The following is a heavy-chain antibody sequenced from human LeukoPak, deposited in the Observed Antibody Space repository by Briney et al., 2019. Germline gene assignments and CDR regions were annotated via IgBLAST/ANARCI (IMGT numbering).Heavy chain of an antibody. CDR1: GFTFSSYA. J-gene: IGHJ4*02. D-gene: IGHD6-19*01. CDR2: ISCSGGST. V-gene: IGHV3-23*01. Sequence: PGGSLRLSCAASGFTFSSYAMSWVRQAPGKGLEWVSAISCSGGSTYYADSVKGRFTISRDNSKNTLYLQMNSLRAEDTAVYYCASPGYSSGWPYYFDYWGQGTLVTVSS. CDR3: ASPGYSSGWPYYFDY.